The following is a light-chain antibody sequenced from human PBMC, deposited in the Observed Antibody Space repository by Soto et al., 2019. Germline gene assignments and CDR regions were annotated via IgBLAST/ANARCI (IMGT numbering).Light chain of an antibody. V-gene: IGKV3D-15*01. J-gene: IGKJ4*01. CDR3: QQYADWLRLT. CDR2: GAS. CDR1: QSVNIY. Sequence: EIVTTQSPATLSVSPGEGATLSGRASQSVNIYLAWYQQKPCQAPRLIIFGASYRATGIPARFSGSGSGTEFNPTISSLQSEDFAVYFCQQYADWLRLTFGGGTKGDIK.